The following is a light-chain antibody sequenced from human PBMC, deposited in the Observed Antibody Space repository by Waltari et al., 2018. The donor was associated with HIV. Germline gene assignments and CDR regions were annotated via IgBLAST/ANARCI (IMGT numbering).Light chain of an antibody. Sequence: SFELTQPLSMSVSPGQTARNTCSGDVLPNRYVPWYQQRAGQAPVLLIYKDNERPSGIPERFSGSSSGTTVTLTISGVQAEDEADYYCLSTDITGTSYVFGSGTKVTVI. CDR3: LSTDITGTSYV. J-gene: IGLJ1*01. CDR2: KDN. CDR1: VLPNRY. V-gene: IGLV3-25*03.